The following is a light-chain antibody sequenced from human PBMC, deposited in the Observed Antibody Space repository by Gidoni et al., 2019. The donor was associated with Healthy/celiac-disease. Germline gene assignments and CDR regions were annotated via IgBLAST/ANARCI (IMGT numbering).Light chain of an antibody. CDR3: QQYYSTPSWT. CDR1: QSVLYSSNNKNY. Sequence: VALGERATINCKSSQSVLYSSNNKNYLAWYQQKQGQPPKLLIYWASTRESGVPDRFSGSGSGTDFTLTISSLQAEDVAVYYCQQYYSTPSWTFGQGTKVEIK. J-gene: IGKJ1*01. CDR2: WAS. V-gene: IGKV4-1*01.